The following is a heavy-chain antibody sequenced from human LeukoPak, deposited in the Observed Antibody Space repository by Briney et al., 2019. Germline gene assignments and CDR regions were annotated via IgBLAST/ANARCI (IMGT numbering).Heavy chain of an antibody. V-gene: IGHV3-48*02. CDR2: ISSSSSTI. D-gene: IGHD6-13*01. Sequence: GGSLRLSCAASGFTFSGYSMNWVRQAPGKGLEWVSYISSSSSTIYYADSVKGRFTISRDNAKNSLYLQMNSLRDEDTAVYYCAIYRSIGAAGDLSDYWGEGALVTVSS. CDR3: AIYRSIGAAGDLSDY. J-gene: IGHJ4*02. CDR1: GFTFSGYS.